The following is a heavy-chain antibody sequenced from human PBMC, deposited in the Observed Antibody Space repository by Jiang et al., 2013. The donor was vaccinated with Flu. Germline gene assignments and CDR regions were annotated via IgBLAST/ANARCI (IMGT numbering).Heavy chain of an antibody. CDR1: GDSISSSSHY. CDR2: IYYSGTT. Sequence: GPGLVKPSETLSLTCSVSGDSISSSSHYWGWIRQPPGKGLEWIGTIYYSGTTYYNPSLKSRVTISEDTSKNQFSLKLSSVTAADTAVYYCARTLGVMAALQYFDYWGQGTLVTVSS. J-gene: IGHJ4*02. V-gene: IGHV4-39*01. D-gene: IGHD2-21*02. CDR3: ARTLGVMAALQYFDY.